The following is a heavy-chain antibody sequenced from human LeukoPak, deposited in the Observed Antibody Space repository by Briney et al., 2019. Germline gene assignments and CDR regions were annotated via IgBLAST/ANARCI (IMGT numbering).Heavy chain of an antibody. CDR2: INSDGSST. V-gene: IGHV3-74*01. CDR1: GFTFSSYW. J-gene: IGHJ6*03. Sequence: GGSLRLSCAASGFTFSSYWMHWVRQAPGKGLVWVSRINSDGSSTSYADSVRGRFSISRDNAKNSLYLQMNSLRGEDTAVYYCARDGPRWLHYYYMDVWGKGTTVTISS. D-gene: IGHD4-23*01. CDR3: ARDGPRWLHYYYMDV.